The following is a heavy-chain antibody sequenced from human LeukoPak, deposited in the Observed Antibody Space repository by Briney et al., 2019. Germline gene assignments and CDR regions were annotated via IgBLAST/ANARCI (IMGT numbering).Heavy chain of an antibody. CDR2: IYHSGNT. Sequence: SETLSLTCAVSGGSISSSNWWSWVRQPPGKGLEWIGEIYHSGNTNYNPSLKSRVTILEDKSKNQFSLKLSSVTAADTAVYYCARLSLKVLEWSPTKGKETHYFDYWGQGTLVTVSS. CDR3: ARLSLKVLEWSPTKGKETHYFDY. V-gene: IGHV4-4*02. J-gene: IGHJ4*02. CDR1: GGSISSSNW. D-gene: IGHD3-3*01.